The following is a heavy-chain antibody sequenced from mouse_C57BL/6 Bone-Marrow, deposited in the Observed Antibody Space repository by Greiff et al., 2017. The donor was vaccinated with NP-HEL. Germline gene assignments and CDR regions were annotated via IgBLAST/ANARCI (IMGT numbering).Heavy chain of an antibody. Sequence: EVQLQQSGPELVKPGASVKIPCKASGYTFTDYNMDWVKQSHGKSLEWIGDINPNNGGTIYNQKFKGKATLTVDKSSSTAYMELRSLTSEDTAVYDCARAHYGSSYWYFDVWGTGTTVTVSS. CDR1: GYTFTDYN. V-gene: IGHV1-18*01. CDR3: ARAHYGSSYWYFDV. J-gene: IGHJ1*03. CDR2: INPNNGGT. D-gene: IGHD1-1*01.